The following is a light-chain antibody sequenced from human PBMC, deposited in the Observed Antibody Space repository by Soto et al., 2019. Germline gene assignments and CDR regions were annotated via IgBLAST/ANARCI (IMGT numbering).Light chain of an antibody. Sequence: QSVLTQPPSASGSPGQSVTISCTGTSSDVGGYNYVSWYQQHPGKAPKLMIYEVSKRPSGVPDRFSGSKSGNTASLTVSGLHAEDEADYYCSSYAGSNNLVFGTGTKVTVL. CDR1: SSDVGGYNY. J-gene: IGLJ1*01. CDR2: EVS. V-gene: IGLV2-8*01. CDR3: SSYAGSNNLV.